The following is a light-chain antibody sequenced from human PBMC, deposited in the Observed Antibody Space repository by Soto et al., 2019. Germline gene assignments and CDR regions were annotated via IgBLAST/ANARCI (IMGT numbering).Light chain of an antibody. J-gene: IGKJ1*01. Sequence: EIVLTQSPATLSLSPGERATLSCRASQNVSNFLAWYQQKPGQAPRLLIYDASNRATGIPARFSGSGFGTDFTLTISSLEPEDFAVYYCHQRNKWRTFGQGTKVDIK. CDR1: QNVSNF. CDR2: DAS. V-gene: IGKV3-11*01. CDR3: HQRNKWRT.